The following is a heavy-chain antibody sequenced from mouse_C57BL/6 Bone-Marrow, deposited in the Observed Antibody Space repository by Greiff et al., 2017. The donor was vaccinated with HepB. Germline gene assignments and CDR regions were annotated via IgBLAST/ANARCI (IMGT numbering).Heavy chain of an antibody. V-gene: IGHV6-3*01. CDR3: TEEGYYYGSSYAYFDV. CDR2: IRLKSDNYAT. D-gene: IGHD1-1*01. Sequence: EVHLVESGGGLVQPGGSMKLSCVASGFTFSNYWMNWVRQSPEKGLEWVAQIRLKSDNYATHYAESVKGRFTISRDDSKSSVYLQMNNLRAEDTGIYYCTEEGYYYGSSYAYFDVWGTGTTVTVSS. J-gene: IGHJ1*03. CDR1: GFTFSNYW.